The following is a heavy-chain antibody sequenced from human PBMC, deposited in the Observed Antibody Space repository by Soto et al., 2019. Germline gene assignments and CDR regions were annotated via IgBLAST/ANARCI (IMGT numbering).Heavy chain of an antibody. D-gene: IGHD3-22*01. Sequence: PSETLSLTCTVSGGSISSGGYYWSWIRQHPGKGLEWIGYIYYSGNTYYNPSLKSRVTISVDTSKNQFSLKLSSVTAADTAVYYCASQTYDSSGYYDDYWGQGTLVTVSS. J-gene: IGHJ4*02. CDR3: ASQTYDSSGYYDDY. CDR1: GGSISSGGYY. V-gene: IGHV4-31*03. CDR2: IYYSGNT.